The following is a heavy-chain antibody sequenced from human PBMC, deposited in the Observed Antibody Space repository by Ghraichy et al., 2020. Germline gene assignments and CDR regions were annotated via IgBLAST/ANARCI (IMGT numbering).Heavy chain of an antibody. CDR3: AKDQGYGGNVDY. Sequence: SETLSLTCAVYGGSFSGYYWSWIRQPPGKGLEWIGEINHSGSTNYNPSLKSRVTISVDTSKNQFSLKLSSVTAADTAVYYCAKDQGYGGNVDYWGQGTRVTVSS. CDR2: INHSGST. CDR1: GGSFSGYY. J-gene: IGHJ4*02. V-gene: IGHV4-34*01. D-gene: IGHD4-23*01.